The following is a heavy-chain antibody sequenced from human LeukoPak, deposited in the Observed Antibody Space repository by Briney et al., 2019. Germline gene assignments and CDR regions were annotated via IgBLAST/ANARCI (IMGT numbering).Heavy chain of an antibody. Sequence: ASVKVSCKASGYTFTGYYMHWVRQAPGQGLEWMGWINPNSGGTNYAQKFQGRVTMTRDTSISTAYMELGRLRSDDTAVYYCARVRYYDSSGYYSFDYWGQGTLVTVSS. CDR3: ARVRYYDSSGYYSFDY. J-gene: IGHJ4*02. CDR2: INPNSGGT. CDR1: GYTFTGYY. V-gene: IGHV1-2*02. D-gene: IGHD3-22*01.